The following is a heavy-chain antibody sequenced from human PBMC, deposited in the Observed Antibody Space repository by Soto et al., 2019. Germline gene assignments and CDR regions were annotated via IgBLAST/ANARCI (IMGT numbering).Heavy chain of an antibody. J-gene: IGHJ6*03. Sequence: ASVKVSCKTSGYTFTGYYMYWVRQAPGQGLEWMGWINPNTGATNYAQKFQGRVTITRDTSISTAYMDLSRLKSDDTAVYCWATCTIDSSAHLGMDVWGKGTTVTVSS. CDR2: INPNTGAT. CDR3: ATCTIDSSAHLGMDV. D-gene: IGHD3-9*01. V-gene: IGHV1-2*02. CDR1: GYTFTGYY.